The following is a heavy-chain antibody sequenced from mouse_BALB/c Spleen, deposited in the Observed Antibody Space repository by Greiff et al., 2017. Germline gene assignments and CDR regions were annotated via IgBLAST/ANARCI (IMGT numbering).Heavy chain of an antibody. V-gene: IGHV1S56*01. CDR3: ARGAMNAMDY. Sequence: VQLQQSGPELVKPGASVRISCKASGYTFKSYYIHWVKQRPGQGLEWIGWIYPGNVNTKYNEKFKGKATLTADKSSSTAYMQLSSLTSEDSAVYFCARGAMNAMDYWGQGTSVTVSS. CDR1: GYTFKSYY. CDR2: IYPGNVNT. J-gene: IGHJ4*01. D-gene: IGHD2-3*01.